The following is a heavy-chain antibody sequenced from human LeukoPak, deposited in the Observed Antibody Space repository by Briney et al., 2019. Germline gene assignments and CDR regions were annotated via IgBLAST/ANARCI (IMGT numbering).Heavy chain of an antibody. CDR1: GGSISSYY. CDR3: ATSPGDYYYFDY. D-gene: IGHD4-17*01. CDR2: IYYSGST. Sequence: SETLSLTCIVSGGSISSYYWSWIRQPPGKGLEWIGYIYYSGSTNYNPSLKSRVTISVDTSKNQFSLNLTSVTAADTAVYFCATSPGDYYYFDYWGQGTLVPVSS. J-gene: IGHJ4*02. V-gene: IGHV4-59*08.